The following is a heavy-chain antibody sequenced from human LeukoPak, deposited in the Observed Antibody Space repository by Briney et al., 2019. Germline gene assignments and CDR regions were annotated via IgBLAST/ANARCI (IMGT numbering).Heavy chain of an antibody. CDR3: ARDFDCTSTVCNDVFDI. CDR1: GYTFTTFG. V-gene: IGHV1-18*01. J-gene: IGHJ3*02. CDR2: VSGSSGHT. D-gene: IGHD2/OR15-2a*01. Sequence: GASVKVSCKASGYTFTTFGISGVRQAPGQGLEWMGWVSGSSGHTNYARQLQGRVIMTTDTSTTTAYMELRSLRSDDTAVYYCARDFDCTSTVCNDVFDIWGQGTMVTVSS.